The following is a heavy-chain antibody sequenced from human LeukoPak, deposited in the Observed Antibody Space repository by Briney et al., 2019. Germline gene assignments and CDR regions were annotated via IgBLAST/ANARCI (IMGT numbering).Heavy chain of an antibody. D-gene: IGHD2-8*02. CDR3: ARGRSGMEVSLFES. Sequence: SQTLSLTCAISGDSFSSNSAAWNWIRQSPSRGLEWLGRTYYRTKWYYDYAASVKSRIIINSDTSKNQFSLHLNSVTPEDTAVYFCARGRSGMEVSLFESWGQGTLVTVSS. J-gene: IGHJ4*02. CDR1: GDSFSSNSAA. V-gene: IGHV6-1*01. CDR2: TYYRTKWYY.